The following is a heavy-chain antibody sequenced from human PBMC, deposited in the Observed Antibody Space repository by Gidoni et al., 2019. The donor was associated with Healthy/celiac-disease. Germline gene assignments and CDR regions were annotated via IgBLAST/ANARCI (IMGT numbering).Heavy chain of an antibody. J-gene: IGHJ5*02. Sequence: EVQLVESGGGLVQPGGSLRLSCAASGFTFSSYWMSWVRQAPGKGLEWVANIKQDGSEKYYVDSVKGRFTISRDNAKNSLYLQMNSLRAEDTAVYYCAREGAWFHYYDSSVEQYNWFDPWGQGTLVTVSS. D-gene: IGHD3-22*01. CDR3: AREGAWFHYYDSSVEQYNWFDP. CDR1: GFTFSSYW. CDR2: IKQDGSEK. V-gene: IGHV3-7*01.